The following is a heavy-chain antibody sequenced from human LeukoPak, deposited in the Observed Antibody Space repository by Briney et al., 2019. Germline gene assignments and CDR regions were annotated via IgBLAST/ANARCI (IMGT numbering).Heavy chain of an antibody. Sequence: GGSLRLSCAASGFTFSSYAVHWVRQASGKGLEYVSAISSNGGSTYYANSVKGRFTISRDNSKNTLYLQMGSLRAEDMAVYYCARQHSGYYDYWGQGTLVTVSS. D-gene: IGHD3-22*01. CDR1: GFTFSSYA. CDR2: ISSNGGST. CDR3: ARQHSGYYDY. J-gene: IGHJ4*02. V-gene: IGHV3-64*01.